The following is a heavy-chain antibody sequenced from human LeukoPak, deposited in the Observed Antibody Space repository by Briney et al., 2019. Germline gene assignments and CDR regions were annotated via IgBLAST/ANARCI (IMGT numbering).Heavy chain of an antibody. CDR2: IIPIFGTP. J-gene: IGHJ5*02. CDR3: ARGPAGRYCSSTSCYPKDP. CDR1: GGAFSSYA. Sequence: SVKVSCKASGGAFSSYAISWGRQAPGEGGEWRGGIIPIFGTPNYAQKFQGRVTITTDESTSTAYMELSSLRSEDTAVYYCARGPAGRYCSSTSCYPKDPWGQGTLVTVSS. V-gene: IGHV1-69*05. D-gene: IGHD2-2*01.